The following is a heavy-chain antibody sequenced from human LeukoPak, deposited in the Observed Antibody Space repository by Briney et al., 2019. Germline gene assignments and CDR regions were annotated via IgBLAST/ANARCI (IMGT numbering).Heavy chain of an antibody. CDR1: GFTFSSYA. J-gene: IGHJ4*02. CDR2: ISGSGGST. CDR3: AKTLYDFWSGYYGPFDY. V-gene: IGHV3-23*01. Sequence: GGSLRLSCAASGFTFSSYAMSWVRQAPGKGLEWVSAISGSGGSTYYADSVKGRFTISRDNSKNTLYLQMNSLRAEDTAVYYCAKTLYDFWSGYYGPFDYWGQGTLATVSS. D-gene: IGHD3-3*01.